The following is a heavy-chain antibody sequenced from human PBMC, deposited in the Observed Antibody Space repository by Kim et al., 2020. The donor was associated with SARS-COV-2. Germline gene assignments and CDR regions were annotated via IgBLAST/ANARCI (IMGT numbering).Heavy chain of an antibody. J-gene: IGHJ5*02. CDR3: ARQEYSRSLRWFDP. D-gene: IGHD6-6*01. CDR2: IYYSGTT. CDR1: GGSIGSSSYY. Sequence: SETLSLTCTVSGGSIGSSSYYWGWIRQPPGKGLEWIGSIYYSGTTYYNPSLKSRVTMSVDTSKNQFSLNLSSITAADTAVYYCARQEYSRSLRWFDPWG. V-gene: IGHV4-39*01.